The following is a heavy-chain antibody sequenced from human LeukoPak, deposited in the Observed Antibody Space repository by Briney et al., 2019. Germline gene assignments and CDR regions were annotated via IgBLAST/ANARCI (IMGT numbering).Heavy chain of an antibody. CDR2: LYTGGSP. Sequence: GGSLRLSCAASGFLVSDNYMHWLRQAPGKGLEWVSVLYTGGSPYYADSGKGRFTISRDNSKNTLYLQMNSLRVEDTAVYYCARDHWNYHAFDYWGQGTLVT. V-gene: IGHV3-53*01. J-gene: IGHJ4*02. CDR3: ARDHWNYHAFDY. D-gene: IGHD1-7*01. CDR1: GFLVSDNY.